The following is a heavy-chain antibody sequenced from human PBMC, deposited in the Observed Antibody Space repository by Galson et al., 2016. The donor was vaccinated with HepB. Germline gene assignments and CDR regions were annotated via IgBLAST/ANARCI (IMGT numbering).Heavy chain of an antibody. CDR3: ARGSWAPFAS. D-gene: IGHD3-10*01. J-gene: IGHJ4*02. Sequence: SLRLSCAASGFRFSSVWMHWVRQAPGKGLVWVSGLSFDGSARRYADSVKSRFTISRDNDKNTLYLEMTSLSAEDTAVYYCARGSWAPFASWGQGTLVTVPS. CDR1: GFRFSSVW. V-gene: IGHV3-74*01. CDR2: LSFDGSAR.